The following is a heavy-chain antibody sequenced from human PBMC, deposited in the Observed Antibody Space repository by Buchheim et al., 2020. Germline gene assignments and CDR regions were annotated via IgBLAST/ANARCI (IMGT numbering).Heavy chain of an antibody. CDR3: AHKRVAFYGSGSYYPVIDY. V-gene: IGHV2-5*02. J-gene: IGHJ4*02. CDR1: GFSLSTSGVG. D-gene: IGHD3-10*01. Sequence: QITLKESGPTLVKPTQTLTLTCTFSGFSLSTSGVGVGWIRQPPGKALEWLALIYWDDDKRYSPSLKSRLTITTRTSENQVFLTVTNMDPVDTATYYCAHKRVAFYGSGSYYPVIDYWGQGTL. CDR2: IYWDDDK.